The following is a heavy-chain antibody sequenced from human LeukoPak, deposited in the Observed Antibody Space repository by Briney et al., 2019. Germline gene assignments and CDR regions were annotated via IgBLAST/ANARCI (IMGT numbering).Heavy chain of an antibody. CDR3: TSWGDTTAEYFQR. CDR1: GFTFSSYA. V-gene: IGHV3-23*01. CDR2: FSDTGGLT. Sequence: GGSLRLSCGASGFTFSSYAMDWVRQASGKGLEWVSTFSDTGGLTYYADSVKGRFTISRDNSKNTLYLQMNSLRAEDTAVYYCTSWGDTTAEYFQRWGQGTLVTVSS. J-gene: IGHJ1*01. D-gene: IGHD2-21*02.